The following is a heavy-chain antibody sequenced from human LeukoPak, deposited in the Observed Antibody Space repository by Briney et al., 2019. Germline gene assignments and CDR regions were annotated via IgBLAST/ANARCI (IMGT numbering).Heavy chain of an antibody. Sequence: SVKVSCKASGYTFTSYGISWVRQAPGQGLEWMGWISAYNGNTNYAQKLQGRVTMTTDTSTSTAYMELRSLRSDDTAVYYCARDLYDFWSGFRGYYYYGMDVWGQGTTVTVSS. D-gene: IGHD3-3*01. CDR2: ISAYNGNT. CDR1: GYTFTSYG. CDR3: ARDLYDFWSGFRGYYYYGMDV. V-gene: IGHV1-18*01. J-gene: IGHJ6*02.